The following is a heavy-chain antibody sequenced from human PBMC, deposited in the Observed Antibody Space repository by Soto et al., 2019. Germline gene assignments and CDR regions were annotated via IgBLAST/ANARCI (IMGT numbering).Heavy chain of an antibody. J-gene: IGHJ4*02. CDR2: IGISSTIT. V-gene: IGHV3-23*05. Sequence: EVHFLESGGGLVQPGGSLRLSCATSGLDFSGLSMNWVRQAPGKGLEWVSSIGISSTITYYADSVKGRFTISRDNAKSTLYLQMDSLKVEDTAFYYCASITTFMVLTPRDFWGRGTLGTVSA. D-gene: IGHD2-21*02. CDR1: GLDFSGLS. CDR3: ASITTFMVLTPRDF.